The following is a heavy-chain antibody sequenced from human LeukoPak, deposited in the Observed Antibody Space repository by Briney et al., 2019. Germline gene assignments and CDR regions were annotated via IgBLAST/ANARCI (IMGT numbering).Heavy chain of an antibody. J-gene: IGHJ6*03. CDR2: INHSGST. CDR3: ARGYSYGYISYYYYMDV. D-gene: IGHD5-18*01. V-gene: IGHV4-34*01. Sequence: SETLSLTCAVYGGSFSGYYWSWTRQPPGKGLEWIGEINHSGSTNYNPSLKSRVTISVDTSKNQFSLKLSSVTAADTAVYYCARGYSYGYISYYYYMDVWGKGTTVTVSS. CDR1: GGSFSGYY.